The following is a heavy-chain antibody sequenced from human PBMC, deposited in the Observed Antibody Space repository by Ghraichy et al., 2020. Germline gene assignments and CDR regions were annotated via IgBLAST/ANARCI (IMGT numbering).Heavy chain of an antibody. CDR1: GYTFTGYY. J-gene: IGHJ6*02. CDR2: INPNSGGT. V-gene: IGHV1-2*04. CDR3: ARDRLHFGVGYYYYGMDV. Sequence: ASVKVSCKASGYTFTGYYMHWVRQAPGQGLEWMGWINPNSGGTNYAQKFQGWVTMTRDPSISTAYMELSRLRSDDTAVYYCARDRLHFGVGYYYYGMDVWGQGTTVTVSS. D-gene: IGHD3-3*01.